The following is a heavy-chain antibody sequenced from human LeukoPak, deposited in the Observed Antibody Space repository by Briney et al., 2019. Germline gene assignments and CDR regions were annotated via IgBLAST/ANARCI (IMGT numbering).Heavy chain of an antibody. CDR2: INSDGSST. CDR3: ASSTQISKYADY. J-gene: IGHJ4*02. CDR1: GFTFSSYW. Sequence: PGGSLRLSCAASGFTFSSYWMHWVRQAPGKGLVWVSRINSDGSSTSYADSVRGRFTISRDNAKSTLYLQMNSLRAEDTAVYYCASSTQISKYADYWGQGALVTVSS. V-gene: IGHV3-74*01. D-gene: IGHD2-2*01.